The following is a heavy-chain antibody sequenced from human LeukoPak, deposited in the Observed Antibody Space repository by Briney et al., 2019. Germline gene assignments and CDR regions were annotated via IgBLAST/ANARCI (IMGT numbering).Heavy chain of an antibody. J-gene: IGHJ4*02. CDR1: GFTFSSYW. CDR2: ISTDTSST. CDR3: TGHHQAYSRTY. V-gene: IGHV3-74*01. Sequence: GGSLRLSCAGSGFTFSSYWMHWVRQAPGKGLVWVSRISTDTSSTTYADSVKGRFTISRDNAKGTLYLQMSSLRAEDTAVYYCTGHHQAYSRTYWGQGTLVTVSS. D-gene: IGHD4-11*01.